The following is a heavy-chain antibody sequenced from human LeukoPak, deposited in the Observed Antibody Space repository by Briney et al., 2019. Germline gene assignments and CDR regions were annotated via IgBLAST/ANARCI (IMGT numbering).Heavy chain of an antibody. D-gene: IGHD3-10*01. CDR2: IIPIFGSA. V-gene: IGHV1-69*06. CDR3: ASNSRLWFGESTQHYYYYYMDV. CDR1: GGTFSSYA. Sequence: SVKVSCKASGGTFSSYAISWVRQAPGQGLEWMGGIIPIFGSANYAQKFQDRVTITADKSTITAYMELDSLRSEVTAVYYCASNSRLWFGESTQHYYYYYMDVWGKGTTVTVSS. J-gene: IGHJ6*03.